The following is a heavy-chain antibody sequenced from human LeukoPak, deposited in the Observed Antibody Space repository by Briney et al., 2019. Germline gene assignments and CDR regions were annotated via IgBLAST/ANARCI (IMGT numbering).Heavy chain of an antibody. D-gene: IGHD3-22*01. J-gene: IGHJ4*02. CDR1: GFTFSSYG. Sequence: GRSLRLSCAASGFTFSSYGMHWVRQAPGKGLEWVAVIWYDGSNKYYADSVKGRFTISRDNSKNTLYLQMNSLRAEDTAVYYCARGEYYYDSSGPLLWGQGTLVTVSS. V-gene: IGHV3-33*01. CDR2: IWYDGSNK. CDR3: ARGEYYYDSSGPLL.